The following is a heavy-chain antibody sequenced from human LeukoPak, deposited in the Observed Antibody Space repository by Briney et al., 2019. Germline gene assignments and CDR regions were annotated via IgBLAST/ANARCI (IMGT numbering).Heavy chain of an antibody. CDR2: IDYSGST. D-gene: IGHD6-19*01. Sequence: SETLSLTCTVSGGSISSTIYYWGWIRQPPGKGLEWIGNIDYSGSTYYNPSLKSRVTISVDTSKNQFSLRLTSVTAADTAVYYCARRLAVTGIYCFDHWGQGTPVTVSS. J-gene: IGHJ4*02. CDR1: GGSISSTIYY. CDR3: ARRLAVTGIYCFDH. V-gene: IGHV4-39*01.